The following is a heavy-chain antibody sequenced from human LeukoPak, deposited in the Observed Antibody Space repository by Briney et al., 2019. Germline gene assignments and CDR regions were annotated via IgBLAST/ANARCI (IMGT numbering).Heavy chain of an antibody. J-gene: IGHJ4*02. CDR3: ASLVGATAY. CDR1: GFTFDDYA. CDR2: ISWNSGSI. Sequence: GGSLRLSCAASGFTFDDYAMHWVRQAPGKGLEWVSGISWNSGSIGYADSVKGRFTISRDNAKNSLYLQMNSLRAEDTALYYCASLVGATAYWGQGTLVAVSS. V-gene: IGHV3-9*01. D-gene: IGHD1-26*01.